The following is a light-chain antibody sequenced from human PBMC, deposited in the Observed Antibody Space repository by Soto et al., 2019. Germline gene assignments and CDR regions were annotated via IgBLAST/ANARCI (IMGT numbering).Light chain of an antibody. J-gene: IGKJ1*01. V-gene: IGKV1-5*01. Sequence: DIKMTQSPSTLSASVGDRVTITCRASQTISSWLAWYQQKPGKAPKLLIYDVSSLGSGVPSRFSGSGSGTEFTLTISSLQPDDFATYYCQHYNSYSEAFGQGTKVDI. CDR1: QTISSW. CDR3: QHYNSYSEA. CDR2: DVS.